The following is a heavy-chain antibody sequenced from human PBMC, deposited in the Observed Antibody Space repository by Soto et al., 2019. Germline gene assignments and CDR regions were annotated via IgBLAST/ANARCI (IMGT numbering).Heavy chain of an antibody. CDR3: ARDRHGGCTHYCCR. CDR2: TAHTGNT. Sequence: PSMRLSRRWVVSRGSRTSYHWNWIRQFPRKGLEWNAYTAHTGNTNSNPCLRSRITISRDTSRNQLSRKLTSMTAADTAVYYGARDRHGGCTHYCCRCGRGTRVSV. CDR1: RGSRTSYH. V-gene: IGHV4-59*01. J-gene: IGHJ6*03. D-gene: IGHD2-15*01.